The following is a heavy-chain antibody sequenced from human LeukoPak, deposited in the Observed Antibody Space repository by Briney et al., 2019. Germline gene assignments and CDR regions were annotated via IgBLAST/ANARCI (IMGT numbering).Heavy chain of an antibody. J-gene: IGHJ4*02. V-gene: IGHV4-38-2*02. CDR2: IYHSGST. CDR1: GYSISSGYY. CDR3: ARPSSGWQDSYYFDY. D-gene: IGHD6-19*01. Sequence: SETLSLTCTVSGYSISSGYYWGWIRQPPGKGLEWIGNIYHSGSTYYNPSLKSRVTISVDTFKNQFSLKLSSVTAADTAVYYCARPSSGWQDSYYFDYWGQGTLVTVSS.